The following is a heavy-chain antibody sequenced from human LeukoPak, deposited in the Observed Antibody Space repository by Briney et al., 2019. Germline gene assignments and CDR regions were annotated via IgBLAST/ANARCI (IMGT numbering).Heavy chain of an antibody. CDR3: ARGGIQLIDY. D-gene: IGHD5-18*01. Sequence: ASVKVSCKASGYTFTSYDINWVRQATGQGLEWMRWMNPNSGNTGYAQRFQGRVTITRNTSISTAYMELSSLRSEDTAVYYCARGGIQLIDYWGQGTLVTVSS. V-gene: IGHV1-8*03. CDR1: GYTFTSYD. CDR2: MNPNSGNT. J-gene: IGHJ4*02.